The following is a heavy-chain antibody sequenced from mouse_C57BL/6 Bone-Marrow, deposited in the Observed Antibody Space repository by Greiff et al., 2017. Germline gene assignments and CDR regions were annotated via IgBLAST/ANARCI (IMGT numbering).Heavy chain of an antibody. J-gene: IGHJ4*01. CDR2: ISSGGSYT. V-gene: IGHV5-6*01. CDR3: ARTDSSPYAMDY. D-gene: IGHD2-13*01. CDR1: GFTFSSYG. Sequence: EVQGVESGGDLVKPGGSLKLSCAASGFTFSSYGMSWVRPTPDKRLEWVATISSGGSYTYYPDSVKGRFTISRDNAKNTLYLQMSSLKSEDTAMYYCARTDSSPYAMDYWGQGTSVTVSS.